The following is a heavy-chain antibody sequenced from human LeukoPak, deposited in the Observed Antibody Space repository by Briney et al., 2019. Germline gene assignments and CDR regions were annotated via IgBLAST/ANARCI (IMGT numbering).Heavy chain of an antibody. CDR2: IYYSGST. CDR3: ARAYYDILTGLDAFDI. V-gene: IGHV4-30-4*01. D-gene: IGHD3-9*01. CDR1: GGSISSGDYY. Sequence: PSETLSLTCTVSGGSISSGDYYWSWIRQPPGKGLEWIGYIYYSGSTYYNPSLKSRVTISVDKSKNQFSLRLSSVTAADTAVYYCARAYYDILTGLDAFDIWGQGTMVTVSS. J-gene: IGHJ3*02.